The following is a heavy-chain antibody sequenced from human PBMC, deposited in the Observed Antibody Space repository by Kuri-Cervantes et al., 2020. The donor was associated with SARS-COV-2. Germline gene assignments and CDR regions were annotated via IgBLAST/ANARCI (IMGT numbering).Heavy chain of an antibody. CDR1: ETTFPNYD. Sequence: ASVKVSCKASETTFPNYDINWVRQATGQGLEWMGMVKTNSGNTLYAQIFQGRVTMTRDTSTSTVYMELSSLTSEDTAVYYCARGRDIVVVPAAIPEGGGFDYWGQGTLVTVSS. J-gene: IGHJ4*02. D-gene: IGHD2-2*01. CDR3: ARGRDIVVVPAAIPEGGGFDY. CDR2: VKTNSGNT. V-gene: IGHV1-8*01.